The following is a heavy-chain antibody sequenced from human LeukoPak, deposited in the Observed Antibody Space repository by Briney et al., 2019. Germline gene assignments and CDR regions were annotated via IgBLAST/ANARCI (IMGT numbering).Heavy chain of an antibody. D-gene: IGHD3-22*01. CDR3: AKVKGLMIVGRIWDAFDI. CDR2: INSDGSST. CDR1: GFTFSSYW. V-gene: IGHV3-74*01. Sequence: GGSLRLSCAASGFTFSSYWMHWVRQAPGKGLVWVSRINSDGSSTSYADSVKGRFTISRDNSKNTLYLQMNSLRAEDTAVYYCAKVKGLMIVGRIWDAFDIWGQGTMVTVSS. J-gene: IGHJ3*02.